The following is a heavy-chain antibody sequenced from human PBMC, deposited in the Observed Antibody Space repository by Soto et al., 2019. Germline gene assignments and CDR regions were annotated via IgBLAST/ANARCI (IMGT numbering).Heavy chain of an antibody. D-gene: IGHD1-26*01. CDR2: ISYDGINK. Sequence: GSLRLSCAASGFTFSSYAIHWVRQAPGKGLEWVALISYDGINKYYADSVKGRFTMSRDNSKNTLYLQMNSLRAEDTAVYYCARDPGRGSYLGYADHWGQGTLVTVSS. J-gene: IGHJ4*02. CDR1: GFTFSSYA. V-gene: IGHV3-30-3*01. CDR3: ARDPGRGSYLGYADH.